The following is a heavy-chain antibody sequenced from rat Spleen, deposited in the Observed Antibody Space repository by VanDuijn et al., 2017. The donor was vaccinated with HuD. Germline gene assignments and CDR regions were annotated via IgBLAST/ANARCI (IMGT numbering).Heavy chain of an antibody. CDR2: INYDGTNT. J-gene: IGHJ2*01. CDR1: GFIFSAYG. V-gene: IGHV5-22*01. Sequence: EVQVVESGGGLLQPGRSMKLSCKASGFIFSAYGMAWVRQAPKKGLEWVAYINYDGTNTYFRDSVKGRFTISRDNAKSTLYLQMDSLRSEDTATYYCARPAPDYWGQGVMVTVSS. D-gene: IGHD3-1*01. CDR3: ARPAPDY.